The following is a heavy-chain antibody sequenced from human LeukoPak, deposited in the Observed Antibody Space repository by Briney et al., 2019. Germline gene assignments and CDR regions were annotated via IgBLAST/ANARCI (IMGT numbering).Heavy chain of an antibody. D-gene: IGHD3-10*01. V-gene: IGHV4-30-2*01. J-gene: IGHJ4*02. CDR2: IYHSGST. CDR1: GGSISSGGYP. CDR3: ARTLYGSGSQLHDY. Sequence: SQTLTLTCAVSGGSISSGGYPWSWIRQPPGKGLEWIGYIYHSGSTYYNPSLKSRVTISVDRSKNQFSLKLSSVTAADTAVYYCARTLYGSGSQLHDYWGQGTLVTVSS.